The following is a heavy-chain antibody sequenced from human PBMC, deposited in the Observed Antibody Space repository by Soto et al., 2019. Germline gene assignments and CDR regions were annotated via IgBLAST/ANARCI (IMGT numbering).Heavy chain of an antibody. CDR2: ISAYNGNT. Sequence: GASVKVSCKASGYTFTSYGISWVRQAPGQGLEWMGWISAYNGNTNYAQKLQGRVTMTTDTSTSTAYTELRSLRSDDTAVYYCARDQNRVDSSSGGGWFDPWGQGTLVTVSS. J-gene: IGHJ5*02. D-gene: IGHD6-6*01. CDR3: ARDQNRVDSSSGGGWFDP. V-gene: IGHV1-18*04. CDR1: GYTFTSYG.